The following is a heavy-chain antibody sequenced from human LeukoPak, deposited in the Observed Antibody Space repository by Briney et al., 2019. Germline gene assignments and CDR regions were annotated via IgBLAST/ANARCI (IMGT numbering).Heavy chain of an antibody. D-gene: IGHD6-13*01. Sequence: SVKVSCKASGGTFSSYAISWVRQAPGQGLEWMGRIIPIFGTANYAQKFQGRVIMTRDTSTSTVYMELSSLRSEDTAFYYCARYSTYPSYWGQGTLVTVSS. CDR2: IIPIFGTA. CDR3: ARYSTYPSY. V-gene: IGHV1-69*05. CDR1: GGTFSSYA. J-gene: IGHJ4*02.